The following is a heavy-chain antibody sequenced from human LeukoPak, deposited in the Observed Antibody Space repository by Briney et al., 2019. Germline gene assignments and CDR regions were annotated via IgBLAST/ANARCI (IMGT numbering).Heavy chain of an antibody. Sequence: ASVKVSCKASGGTFSSYAISWVRQAPGQGLEWMGGIIPIFGTANYAQKFQGRVTITADESTSTAYMELSSLRSEDTAVYYCARATGSGSYYNPYFDYWGQGTLVTVSS. CDR3: ARATGSGSYYNPYFDY. V-gene: IGHV1-69*13. D-gene: IGHD3-10*01. CDR2: IIPIFGTA. J-gene: IGHJ4*02. CDR1: GGTFSSYA.